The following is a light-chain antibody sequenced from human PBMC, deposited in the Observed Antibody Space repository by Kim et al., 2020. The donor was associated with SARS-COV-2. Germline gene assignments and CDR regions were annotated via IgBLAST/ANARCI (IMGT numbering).Light chain of an antibody. J-gene: IGKJ1*01. V-gene: IGKV1-27*01. CDR3: QKCDSAPWT. Sequence: VGARVTITCRASQDISNYLAWFQLKPGKAPKLLIYAASALQPGVPSRFSGSGSGTDFTLTVTSLQPEDVATYYCQKCDSAPWTFGQGTKVDIK. CDR2: AAS. CDR1: QDISNY.